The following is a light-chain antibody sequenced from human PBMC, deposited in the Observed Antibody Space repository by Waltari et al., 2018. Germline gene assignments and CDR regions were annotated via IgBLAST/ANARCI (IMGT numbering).Light chain of an antibody. CDR1: QSVSRF. CDR2: DAS. J-gene: IGKJ1*01. CDR3: QKYGTLPAT. V-gene: IGKV3-20*01. Sequence: EIVLTQSPGTLSLSPGERATLSCRASQSVSRFLAWYQQKPGQAPRLLIYDASSRATGIPDRFSGSGSGTDFNLTITRLEPEDFAVYYCQKYGTLPATFGQGTRVEIK.